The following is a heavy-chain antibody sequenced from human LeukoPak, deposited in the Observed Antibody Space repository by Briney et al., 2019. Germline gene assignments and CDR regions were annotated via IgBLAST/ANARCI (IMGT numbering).Heavy chain of an antibody. CDR3: ARDGGSSGWGNFDY. CDR2: ISSNGGST. CDR1: GGSFSGYY. J-gene: IGHJ4*02. D-gene: IGHD6-19*01. V-gene: IGHV3-64*01. Sequence: ETLSLTCAVYGGSFSGYYWSWIRQPPGKGLEWVSAISSNGGSTYYANSVKGRFTISRDNSKNTLYLQMGSLRAEDMAVYYCARDGGSSGWGNFDYWGQGTLVTVSS.